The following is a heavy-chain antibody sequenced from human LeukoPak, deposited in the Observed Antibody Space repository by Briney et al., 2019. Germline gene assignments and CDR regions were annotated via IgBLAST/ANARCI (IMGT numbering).Heavy chain of an antibody. V-gene: IGHV1-46*01. CDR1: GYTFTSYY. D-gene: IGHD6-6*01. J-gene: IGHJ4*02. CDR3: ARDGPRIAALGEDFDY. CDR2: INPSGGST. Sequence: ASVKVSCRASGYTFTSYYMHWVRQAPGQGLEWMGIINPSGGSTSYAQKFQGRVTMTRDTSTSTVYMELSSLRSEDTAVYYCARDGPRIAALGEDFDYWGQGTLVAVSS.